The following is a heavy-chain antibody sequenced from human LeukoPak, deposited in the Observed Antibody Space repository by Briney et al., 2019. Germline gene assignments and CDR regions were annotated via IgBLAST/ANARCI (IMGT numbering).Heavy chain of an antibody. Sequence: PSETLSLTCTVSGGSISSSNWWSWVRQSPEKGLEWIGEIHHSGTTNYNPSLKSRVTISVDKSKNQFSLKLSSVTAADTAVYYCARVLITLTSTTFDYWGQGTLVTVSS. CDR3: ARVLITLTSTTFDY. V-gene: IGHV4-4*02. J-gene: IGHJ4*02. D-gene: IGHD3-16*01. CDR1: GGSISSSNW. CDR2: IHHSGTT.